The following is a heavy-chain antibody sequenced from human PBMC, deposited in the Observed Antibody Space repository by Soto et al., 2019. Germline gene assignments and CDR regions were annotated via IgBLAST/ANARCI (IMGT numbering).Heavy chain of an antibody. CDR2: IIPIFGTA. D-gene: IGHD5-18*01. CDR3: SREDVDTAMVQYYYYYYGVDV. CDR1: GGTFSSYA. V-gene: IGHV1-69*12. J-gene: IGHJ6*02. Sequence: QVQLVQSGAEVKKPGSSVKVSCKASGGTFSSYAISWVRQAPGQGLEWMGGIIPIFGTANYAQKFQGRVTITADESRSTAYMGLSSLRSEDTAVYYCSREDVDTAMVQYYYYYYGVDVWGQGTTVTVSS.